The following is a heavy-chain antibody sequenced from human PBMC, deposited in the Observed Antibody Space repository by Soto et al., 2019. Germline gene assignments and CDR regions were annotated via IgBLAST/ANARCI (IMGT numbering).Heavy chain of an antibody. J-gene: IGHJ4*02. Sequence: PGGSLRLSCAASGFTFTRYSMNWVRQAPGKGLEWVSSISSTNNYIYYGGSMKGRSTISRDNAKNSLYLEMNSLRDEETAVYYCARESEDLTSNFDYWGQGTLVTVSS. CDR3: ARESEDLTSNFDY. CDR2: ISSTNNYI. V-gene: IGHV3-21*06. CDR1: GFTFTRYS.